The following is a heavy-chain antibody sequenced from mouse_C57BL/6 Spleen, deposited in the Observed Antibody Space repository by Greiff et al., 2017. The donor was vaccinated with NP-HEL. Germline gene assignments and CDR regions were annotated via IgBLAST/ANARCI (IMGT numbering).Heavy chain of an antibody. J-gene: IGHJ4*01. Sequence: EVKLVESGGGLVKPGGSLKLSCAASGFTFSDYGMHWVRQAPEKGLEWVAYISSGSSTIYYADTVKGRFTISRDNAKNTLFLQMTSLRSEDTAMYYCARYGLNYAMDYWGQGTSVTVSS. V-gene: IGHV5-17*01. D-gene: IGHD1-2*01. CDR1: GFTFSDYG. CDR2: ISSGSSTI. CDR3: ARYGLNYAMDY.